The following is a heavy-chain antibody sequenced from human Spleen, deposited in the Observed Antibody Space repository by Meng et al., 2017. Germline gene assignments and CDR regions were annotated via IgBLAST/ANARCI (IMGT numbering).Heavy chain of an antibody. Sequence: QVEPQESGPGLVKPSETLSLTCPVSCGSITSSYWGWIRQPPRKGLEWIGGIHHSGSTNYNPSLKSRVTLSVDTSKSQFSLRLSSLKTADTAIYYCARVPWASDGSAEYNWFDPWGQGTLVTVSS. J-gene: IGHJ5*02. CDR3: ARVPWASDGSAEYNWFDP. D-gene: IGHD1-26*01. CDR2: IHHSGST. V-gene: IGHV4-59*01. CDR1: CGSITSSY.